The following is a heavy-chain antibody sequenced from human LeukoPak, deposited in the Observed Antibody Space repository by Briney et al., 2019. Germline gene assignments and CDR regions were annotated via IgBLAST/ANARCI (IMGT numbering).Heavy chain of an antibody. CDR3: ARASGWSQPYYLDH. D-gene: IGHD6-19*01. J-gene: IGHJ4*02. CDR1: GFTFSSYG. V-gene: IGHV3-30*03. Sequence: GGSLRLSCAASGFTFSSYGMHWVRQAPGKGLEWVAVISYDGSNKYYADSVKGRFTISRDNSKKTLYLQMNSLRAEDTAVYYCARASGWSQPYYLDHWGQGTLVTVSS. CDR2: ISYDGSNK.